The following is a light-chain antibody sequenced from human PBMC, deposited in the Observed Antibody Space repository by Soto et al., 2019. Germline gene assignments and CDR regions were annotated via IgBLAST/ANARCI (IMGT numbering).Light chain of an antibody. V-gene: IGKV1-39*01. Sequence: DIQMTQSPSSLSASVGDTITITCRASQRISRYLHWYQQKPGKVPEVLIFGASNLHGGVPSRFSGSGPGTAFTLTIDGLQPEDVATYYCQQSDSVPRRFGQGTRVEIK. CDR1: QRISRY. CDR3: QQSDSVPRR. J-gene: IGKJ1*01. CDR2: GAS.